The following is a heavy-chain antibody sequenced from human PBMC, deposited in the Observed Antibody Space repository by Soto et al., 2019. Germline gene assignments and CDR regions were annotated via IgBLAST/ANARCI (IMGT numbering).Heavy chain of an antibody. V-gene: IGHV1-8*02. CDR1: GYNFKSFD. Sequence: QVQLVQSGAEVKKPGASVKVSCKASGYNFKSFDINWVRQASGQGLEWMGWLKPSSGEAGYAEKFQGRLTMTRDTSTNTVSMELRRLTSEDTAVYYCVRDNWSSNFAYFGMDVWGHGTTVIVS. D-gene: IGHD3-3*01. CDR2: LKPSSGEA. J-gene: IGHJ6*02. CDR3: VRDNWSSNFAYFGMDV.